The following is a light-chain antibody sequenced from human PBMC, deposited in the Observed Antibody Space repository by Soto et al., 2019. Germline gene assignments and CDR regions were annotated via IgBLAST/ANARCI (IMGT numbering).Light chain of an antibody. J-gene: IGLJ1*01. CDR1: SSDVGGYNY. V-gene: IGLV2-14*01. Sequence: QSALTQPASVSGSPGQSITISCTGTSSDVGGYNYVSWYQQHPGNAPRLMIYEVNNRPSGVPNRFSGSKSGNTASLTISGLHAEDEADYYCSSKTSSRTPFVFGTGTKVTVL. CDR2: EVN. CDR3: SSKTSSRTPFV.